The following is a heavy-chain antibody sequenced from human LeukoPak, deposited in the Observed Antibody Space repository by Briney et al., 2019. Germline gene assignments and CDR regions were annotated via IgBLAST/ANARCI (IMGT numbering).Heavy chain of an antibody. CDR1: GFTLSSYA. D-gene: IGHD6-6*01. CDR2: ISDTGNT. V-gene: IGHV3-23*01. CDR3: AKGDVPTFDY. Sequence: PGGSLRLSCAASGFTLSSYAMSWVRQAPGKGLEWVSAISDTGNTYHADSVKGRFTISRDSSKNTLFLQMNRLRPEDAAVYYCAKGDVPTFDYWGQGTLVTVSS. J-gene: IGHJ4*02.